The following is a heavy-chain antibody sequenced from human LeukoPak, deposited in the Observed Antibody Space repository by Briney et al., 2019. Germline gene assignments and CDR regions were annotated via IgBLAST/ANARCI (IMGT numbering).Heavy chain of an antibody. V-gene: IGHV4-4*02. CDR1: GGSISSSNW. CDR2: IYHSGCT. CDR3: ASGRITMVRGVIITGWFDP. D-gene: IGHD3-10*01. J-gene: IGHJ5*02. Sequence: SGTLSLTCAVSGGSISSSNWWSGVRQPPGKGLEWIGEIYHSGCTNYNPSLKSRVTISVDKSKNQFSLKLSSVTAADTAVYYCASGRITMVRGVIITGWFDPWGQGTLVTVSS.